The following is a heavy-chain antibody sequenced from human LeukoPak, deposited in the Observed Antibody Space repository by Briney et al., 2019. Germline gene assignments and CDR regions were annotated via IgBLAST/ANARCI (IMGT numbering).Heavy chain of an antibody. CDR3: ARDFIAARSGVY. D-gene: IGHD6-6*01. V-gene: IGHV1-2*02. J-gene: IGHJ4*02. CDR1: GYTFTGYS. CDR2: INPNSGGT. Sequence: ASVKVSCKASGYTFTGYSLHWVRQAPGQGLEWMGWINPNSGGTNYAQKFQGRVTMTRDMSISTAYMELSRLTSDDTAVYYCARDFIAARSGVYWGQGTLVTVPS.